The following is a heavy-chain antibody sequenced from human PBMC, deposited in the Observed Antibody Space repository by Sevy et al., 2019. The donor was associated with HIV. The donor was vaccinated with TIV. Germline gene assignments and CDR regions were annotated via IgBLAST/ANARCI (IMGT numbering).Heavy chain of an antibody. CDR2: LSGIDGRT. D-gene: IGHD6-19*01. CDR3: AKTPHWDGTGSGYFDY. CDR1: GFTFSNYA. J-gene: IGHJ4*01. Sequence: GGSLRLSCAASGFTFSNYAMSWVRQAPVKGLEWVSTLSGIDGRTYYPDSVKGRFTMSRDTSKNTLYLERNSLRAEETAIYYCAKTPHWDGTGSGYFDYWGHGSLVTVSS. V-gene: IGHV3-23*01.